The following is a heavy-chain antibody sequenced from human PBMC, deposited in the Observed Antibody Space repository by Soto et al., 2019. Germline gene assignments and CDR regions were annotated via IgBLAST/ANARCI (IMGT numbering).Heavy chain of an antibody. CDR1: GYTLTELS. V-gene: IGHV1-24*01. CDR3: ATGLIAARNFDY. Sequence: ASVKVSCKVSGYTLTELSMHWVRRAPGKGLEWMGGFDPEDGETIYAQKFQGRVTMTEDTSTDTAYMELSSLRSEDTAVYYCATGLIAARNFDYWGQGTLVTVSS. D-gene: IGHD6-6*01. CDR2: FDPEDGET. J-gene: IGHJ4*02.